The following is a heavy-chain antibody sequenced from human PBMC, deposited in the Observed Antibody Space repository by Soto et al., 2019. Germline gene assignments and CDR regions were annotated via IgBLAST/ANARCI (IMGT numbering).Heavy chain of an antibody. CDR3: AKDHNYYDSSGYYYWYFEL. J-gene: IGHJ2*01. D-gene: IGHD3-22*01. CDR2: INDISDAI. CDR1: GCTFRTYS. Sequence: PGGSLRLSCAASGCTFRTYSMNWGRQAPGKGLEWLSYINDISDAIYYADSVKGRFFISRDNARNSLFLQLNSLRAEDTAVYYCAKDHNYYDSSGYYYWYFELWGRGTLVTAPQ. V-gene: IGHV3-48*04.